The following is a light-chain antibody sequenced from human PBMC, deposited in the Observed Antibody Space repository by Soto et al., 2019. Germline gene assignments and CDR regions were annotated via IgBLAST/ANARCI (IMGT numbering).Light chain of an antibody. CDR1: QTVNNVF. CDR2: NIF. J-gene: IGKJ4*01. CDR3: QLYDASPT. Sequence: EIVLTQSPDTLSLSPGERATLSCKASQTVNNVFLAWFQQKPGQSPRLLTYNIFDRATGVPDRISGSGSGTDFTLTISRLEPEDSAMYYCQLYDASPTFGGGTKVEI. V-gene: IGKV3-20*01.